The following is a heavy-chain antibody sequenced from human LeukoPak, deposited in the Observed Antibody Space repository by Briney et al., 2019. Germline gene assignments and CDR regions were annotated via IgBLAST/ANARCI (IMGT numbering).Heavy chain of an antibody. J-gene: IGHJ4*02. D-gene: IGHD2-15*01. CDR3: ARVSPYCSGGSCYFDY. CDR2: IIHSGST. V-gene: IGHV4-34*12. CDR1: GGSFSGYY. Sequence: SEPLSLTCAGYGGSFSGYYWSWIRQPPGKGLEWIGEIIHSGSTNYNPSLKSRVTISVDTSKNQFSLKLSSVTAADTAVYYCARVSPYCSGGSCYFDYWGQGTLVTVSS.